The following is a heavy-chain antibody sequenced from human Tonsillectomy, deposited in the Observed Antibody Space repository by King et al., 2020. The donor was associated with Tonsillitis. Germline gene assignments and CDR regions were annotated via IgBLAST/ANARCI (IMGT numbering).Heavy chain of an antibody. J-gene: IGHJ4*02. V-gene: IGHV4-39*01. CDR3: ARLQGDIVVVPAAPDY. CDR1: GGSISISHY. Sequence: QLQESGPGLVKPSETLSLMCTVSGGSISISHYWGWIRQPPGKGLEWIGTIHYSGSTYYNPSLKSRVTISVDTSKSQFSLELRSVTAADTAVYFCARLQGDIVVVPAAPDYWGQGTLVTVSS. D-gene: IGHD2-2*01. CDR2: IHYSGST.